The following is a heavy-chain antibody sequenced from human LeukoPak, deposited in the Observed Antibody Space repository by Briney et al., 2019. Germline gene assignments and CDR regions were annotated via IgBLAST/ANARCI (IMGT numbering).Heavy chain of an antibody. J-gene: IGHJ3*02. CDR3: ASSQWGDAFDI. CDR1: GGSIRSSSYY. CDR2: IYYSGST. Sequence: SETLSLTCTVSGGSIRSSSYYWSWIRQPPGKGLEWIGYIYYSGSTNYNPSLKSRVTISVDTSKNQFSLKLSSVTAADTAVYYCASSQWGDAFDIWGQGTMVTVSS. D-gene: IGHD3-16*01. V-gene: IGHV4-61*01.